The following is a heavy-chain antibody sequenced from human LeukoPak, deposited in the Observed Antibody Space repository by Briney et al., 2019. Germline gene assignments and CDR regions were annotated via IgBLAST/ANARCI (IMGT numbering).Heavy chain of an antibody. CDR2: ITSSGRYI. J-gene: IGHJ4*02. Sequence: ETLSLTCTVSGGSITIYYWSWIRQPAGKGLEWVSSITSSGRYIYYADSVKGRFTISRDNSENSLYLQMDSLTAEDTAVYYCARVGYSYGYDYFDYWGQGTLVTVSS. CDR3: ARVGYSYGYDYFDY. CDR1: GGSITIYY. V-gene: IGHV3-21*01. D-gene: IGHD5-18*01.